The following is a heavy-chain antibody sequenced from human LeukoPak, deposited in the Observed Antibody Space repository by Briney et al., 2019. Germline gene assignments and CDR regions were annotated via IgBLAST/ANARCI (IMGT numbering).Heavy chain of an antibody. D-gene: IGHD2-2*01. Sequence: GGSLRLSCAASGFTLDDYGMSWVRQAPGKGLEWVSGINWNGGSTGYADSVKGRFTISRDNAKNSLYLQMNSLRAEDTAVYYCARLPVVPAAIIYYYYYYMDVWGKGTTVTVSS. V-gene: IGHV3-20*04. CDR3: ARLPVVPAAIIYYYYYYMDV. CDR2: INWNGGST. J-gene: IGHJ6*03. CDR1: GFTLDDYG.